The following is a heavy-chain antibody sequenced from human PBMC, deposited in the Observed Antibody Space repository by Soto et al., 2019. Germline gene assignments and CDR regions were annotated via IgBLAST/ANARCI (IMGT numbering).Heavy chain of an antibody. CDR3: ARERYGGYVGYTWFDP. Sequence: SETLSLTCTVSGGSISSGDYYWSWIRQPPGKGLEWIGYIYYSGSTYYNPSLKSRVTISVDTSKNQFSLKLSSVTAADTAVYYCARERYGGYVGYTWFDPWGQGTLVTVSS. J-gene: IGHJ5*02. CDR1: GGSISSGDYY. V-gene: IGHV4-30-4*01. CDR2: IYYSGST. D-gene: IGHD4-17*01.